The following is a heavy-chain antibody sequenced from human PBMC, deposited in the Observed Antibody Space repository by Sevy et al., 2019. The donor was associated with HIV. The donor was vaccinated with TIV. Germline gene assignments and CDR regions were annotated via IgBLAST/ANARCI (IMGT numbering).Heavy chain of an antibody. Sequence: GGSLRLSCAASGFTFSSYSMNWVRQAPGKGLEWVSYISSSSSTIYYADSVKGRFTISRDNAKNSLYLQMNSLRDEDTAVYYCARDRDFWGGSGGMDVWGQGTTVTVSS. V-gene: IGHV3-48*02. CDR3: ARDRDFWGGSGGMDV. J-gene: IGHJ6*02. D-gene: IGHD3-3*01. CDR2: ISSSSSTI. CDR1: GFTFSSYS.